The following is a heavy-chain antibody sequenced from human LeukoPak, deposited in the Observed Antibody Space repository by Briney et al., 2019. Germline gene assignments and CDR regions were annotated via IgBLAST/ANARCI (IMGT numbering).Heavy chain of an antibody. CDR2: ISSSSSYI. V-gene: IGHV3-21*04. D-gene: IGHD2-15*01. J-gene: IGHJ5*02. CDR1: GFTFSSYS. Sequence: GGSLRLSCAASGFTFSSYSMNWVRQAPGKGLEWVSSISSSSSYIYYADSVKGRFTISRDNAKNSLYLQMSSLRSEDTAVYYCARADIVVVVAAQNWFDPWGQGTLVTVSS. CDR3: ARADIVVVVAAQNWFDP.